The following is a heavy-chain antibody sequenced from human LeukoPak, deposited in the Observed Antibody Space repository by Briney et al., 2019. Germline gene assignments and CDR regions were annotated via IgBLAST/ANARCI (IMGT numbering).Heavy chain of an antibody. CDR1: GYTFTGYY. V-gene: IGHV1-2*02. Sequence: ASVKVSCKASGYTFTGYYMHWVRQAPGQGLEWMGYINPNSGGTNYAQKFQGRVTMTRDTSISTAYMELSRLTSDDTAVYYCARKSASRATSEFDYWGQGTLVTASS. CDR3: ARKSASRATSEFDY. CDR2: INPNSGGT. D-gene: IGHD2-2*01. J-gene: IGHJ4*02.